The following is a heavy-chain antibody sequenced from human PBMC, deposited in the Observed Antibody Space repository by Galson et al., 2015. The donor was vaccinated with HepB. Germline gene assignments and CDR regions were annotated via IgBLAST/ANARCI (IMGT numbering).Heavy chain of an antibody. CDR1: GYTFTSYD. CDR2: MNPNSGNT. J-gene: IGHJ6*03. CDR3: ARGMRYCSSTSCYPRYYYMDV. D-gene: IGHD2-2*01. V-gene: IGHV1-8*01. Sequence: SVKVSCKASGYTFTSYDINWVRQATGQGLEWMGWMNPNSGNTGYAQKFQGRVTMTRNTSICTAYMELSSLRSEDTAVYYCARGMRYCSSTSCYPRYYYMDVWGKGTTVTVSS.